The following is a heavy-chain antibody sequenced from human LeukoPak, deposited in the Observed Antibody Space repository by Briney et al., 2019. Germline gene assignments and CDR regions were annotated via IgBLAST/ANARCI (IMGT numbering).Heavy chain of an antibody. CDR2: IYYSGST. D-gene: IGHD5-18*01. Sequence: PSETLSLTCTVSGGSISSHYWSWIRQPPGKGLEWIGYIYYSGSTNYNPSLKSRVTISVDTSKNQFSLKLSSVTAADTAVYYCARGWIQLWSLDYWGQGTLVTVSS. CDR3: ARGWIQLWSLDY. J-gene: IGHJ4*02. V-gene: IGHV4-59*11. CDR1: GGSISSHY.